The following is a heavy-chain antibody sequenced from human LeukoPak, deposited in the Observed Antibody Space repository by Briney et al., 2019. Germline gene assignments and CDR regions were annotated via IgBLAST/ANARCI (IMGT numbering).Heavy chain of an antibody. Sequence: GGSLRLSCAASGFTFSSYWMSWVRQAPGKGLEWVANIKQDGSEKYYVDSVKVRFTISRDNAKNSLYLQMNSLRAEDTAVYYCARAVRAARPISWFDPWGQGTLVTVSS. CDR1: GFTFSSYW. CDR3: ARAVRAARPISWFDP. D-gene: IGHD6-6*01. CDR2: IKQDGSEK. V-gene: IGHV3-7*01. J-gene: IGHJ5*02.